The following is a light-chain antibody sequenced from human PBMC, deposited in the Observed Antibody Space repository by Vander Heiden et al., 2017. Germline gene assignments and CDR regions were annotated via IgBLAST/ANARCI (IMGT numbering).Light chain of an antibody. CDR2: AAS. J-gene: IGKJ2*01. V-gene: IGKV1-39*01. CDR1: QSISSY. Sequence: DIQMTQSPSSLSASVGDRVTITCRASQSISSYLNWYQHKPGKTPELLIYAASSLQSGVPSRFSGSGSGTDFTLTISSLQPEDFATYYCQQSYSTPPTFGQGTNLEIK. CDR3: QQSYSTPPT.